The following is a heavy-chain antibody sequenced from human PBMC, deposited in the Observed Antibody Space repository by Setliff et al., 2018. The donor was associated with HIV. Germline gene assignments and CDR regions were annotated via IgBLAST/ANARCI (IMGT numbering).Heavy chain of an antibody. J-gene: IGHJ5*02. Sequence: GESLKISCAASGFTFSGAEIHWVRQASGQGLEWVGRIRGKADKYATDYGASAKGRFIISRDDSKKTAYLQMSSLRAEDTAMYYCLLPCTSGWHNWADPWGQGTLVTVSS. CDR1: GFTFSGAE. CDR3: LLPCTSGWHNWADP. D-gene: IGHD2-8*01. V-gene: IGHV3-73*01. CDR2: IRGKADKYAT.